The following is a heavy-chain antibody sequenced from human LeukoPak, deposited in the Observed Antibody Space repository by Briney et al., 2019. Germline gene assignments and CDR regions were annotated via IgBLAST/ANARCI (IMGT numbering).Heavy chain of an antibody. CDR3: ARETRGRAIPYYMDV. D-gene: IGHD2-15*01. V-gene: IGHV1-46*01. CDR2: TNPSSGST. Sequence: ASVKVSCKASGYTFTRFLMHWVRQAPGQGLEWMGVTNPSSGSTTYAQKFQGRVTMSRDMSTNTVYMELRSLRSEDTAVYYCARETRGRAIPYYMDVWGKGSTVTISS. J-gene: IGHJ6*03. CDR1: GYTFTRFL.